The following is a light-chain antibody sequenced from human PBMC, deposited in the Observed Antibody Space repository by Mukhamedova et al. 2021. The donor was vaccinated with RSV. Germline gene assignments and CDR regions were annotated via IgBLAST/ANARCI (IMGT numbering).Light chain of an antibody. CDR3: SSYTSSSPYV. CDR1: SSDVGGYNY. Sequence: ITISCTGTSSDVGGYNYVSWYQQHPGKAPKLMIYEVSNRPSGVSNRFSGSKSGNTASLTISGLQAEDEADYYCSSYTSSSPYVF. V-gene: IGLV2-14*01. J-gene: IGLJ1*01. CDR2: EVS.